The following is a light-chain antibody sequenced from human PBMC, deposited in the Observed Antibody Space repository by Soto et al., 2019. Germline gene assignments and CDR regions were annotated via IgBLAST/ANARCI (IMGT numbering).Light chain of an antibody. CDR3: KHYNSYSEA. CDR2: KGY. V-gene: IGKV1-5*03. J-gene: IGKJ1*01. Sequence: DIQMTQSPSTLSGSVGDRVTITCRASQTISSWLAWYQQKPGKAPKLLIYKGYTLKSGVQSRFSGSGSGTEFTLTIRSLQPDDFATYYCKHYNSYSEAFGQGTKVDIK. CDR1: QTISSW.